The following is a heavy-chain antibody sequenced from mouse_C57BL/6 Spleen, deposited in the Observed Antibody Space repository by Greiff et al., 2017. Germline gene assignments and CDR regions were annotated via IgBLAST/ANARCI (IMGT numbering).Heavy chain of an antibody. CDR1: GYTFTSYW. CDR3: GRGGGRYEGFGY. D-gene: IGHD1-1*02. J-gene: IGHJ3*01. CDR2: IHPNSGST. V-gene: IGHV1-64*01. Sequence: VQLQQPGAELVKPGASVKLSCKASGYTFTSYWMHWVKQRPGQGLEWIGMIHPNSGSTNYNEKFKSKATLTVDKSSSTAYMQLSSLTSEDSAVYCCGRGGGRYEGFGYWGQGALVTVSA.